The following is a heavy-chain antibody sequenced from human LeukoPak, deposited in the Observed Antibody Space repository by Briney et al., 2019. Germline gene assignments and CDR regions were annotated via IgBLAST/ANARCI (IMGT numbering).Heavy chain of an antibody. CDR3: ARGRTQLPFDY. CDR2: IYYSGST. D-gene: IGHD5-24*01. J-gene: IGHJ4*02. Sequence: SETLSLTCTVSGDSISSGGYYWSWVRQHPGKGLEWLGYIYYSGSTYYNPSLKSRVTISADTSKKQFSLKLSSVTAADTAVYYCARGRTQLPFDYWGQGTLVTVSS. CDR1: GDSISSGGYY. V-gene: IGHV4-31*03.